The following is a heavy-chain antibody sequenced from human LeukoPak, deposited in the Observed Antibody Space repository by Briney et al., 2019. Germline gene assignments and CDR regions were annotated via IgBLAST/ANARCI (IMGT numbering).Heavy chain of an antibody. D-gene: IGHD2-15*01. CDR3: ARRSIVVVAAVGLSKRGPFDP. Sequence: SETLSLTCTVSGGSISSSSYYWGWIRQPAGKGLEWIGRIYTSGSTNYNPSLKSRVTISVDTSKNQFSLKLSSVTAADTAVYYCARRSIVVVAAVGLSKRGPFDPWGQGTLVTVSS. J-gene: IGHJ5*02. V-gene: IGHV4-61*02. CDR2: IYTSGST. CDR1: GGSISSSSYY.